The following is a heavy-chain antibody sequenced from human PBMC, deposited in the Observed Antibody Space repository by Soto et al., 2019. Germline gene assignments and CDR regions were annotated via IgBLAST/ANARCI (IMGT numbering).Heavy chain of an antibody. CDR3: ARVPGLYSSSWYSYYFDY. CDR2: INAGNGNT. V-gene: IGHV1-3*01. CDR1: GYTFTSYA. J-gene: IGHJ4*02. D-gene: IGHD6-13*01. Sequence: QVQLVQSGAEVKQPGASVKVSCKASGYTFTSYAMHWVRQAPGQRLEWMGWINAGNGNTKYSQKFQGRVTITRDTSASTAYMELSSLRSEDTAVYYCARVPGLYSSSWYSYYFDYWGQGTLVTVSS.